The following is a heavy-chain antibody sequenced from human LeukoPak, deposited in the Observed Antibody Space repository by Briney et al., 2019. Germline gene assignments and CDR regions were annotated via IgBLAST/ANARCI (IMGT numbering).Heavy chain of an antibody. V-gene: IGHV3-7*03. CDR3: ARVSWFPGSSYYYMDV. CDR2: IKQDGSEK. D-gene: IGHD3-9*01. CDR1: GFTFSSYW. J-gene: IGHJ6*03. Sequence: PGGSLRLSCVASGFTFSSYWMSWVRQAPGKGLEWVANIKQDGSEKYYEDSVKGRFTISRDNAKNSLYLQMNSLRSEDTAVYYCARVSWFPGSSYYYMDVWDKGTTVTVSS.